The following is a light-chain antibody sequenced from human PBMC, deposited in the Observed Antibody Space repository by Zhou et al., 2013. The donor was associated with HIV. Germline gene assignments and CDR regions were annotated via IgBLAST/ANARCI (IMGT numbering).Light chain of an antibody. V-gene: IGKV1-39*01. CDR2: GTS. J-gene: IGKJ1*01. CDR3: QQSYSSPRT. CDR1: QTISSY. Sequence: DIQMTQSPSSLSASVGDRVTITCRASQTISSYLNWYQQKPGKAPHLLIYGTSNLQSGVPSRFSGSGSGTEFTLTITSLQPDDFATYYCQQSYSSPRTFGQGTQVEIK.